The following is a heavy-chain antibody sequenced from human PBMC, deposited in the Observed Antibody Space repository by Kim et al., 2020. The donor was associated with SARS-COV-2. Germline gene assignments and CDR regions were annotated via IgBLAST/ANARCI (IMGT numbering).Heavy chain of an antibody. CDR2: IDPSDSYT. D-gene: IGHD3-9*01. CDR3: ARYFDWSYSYSFDY. V-gene: IGHV5-10-1*01. CDR1: GYSFTSYL. Sequence: GESLKISCKGSGYSFTSYLISWVRQMPGKGLEWMGRIDPSDSYTNYSPSFQGHVTISADKSISTAYLQWSSLKASDTAMYYCARYFDWSYSYSFDYWGKGTLVTVSS. J-gene: IGHJ4*02.